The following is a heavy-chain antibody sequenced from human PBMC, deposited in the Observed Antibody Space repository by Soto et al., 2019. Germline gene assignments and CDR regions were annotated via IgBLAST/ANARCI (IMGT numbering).Heavy chain of an antibody. CDR3: ARETSYDFWSGPQTMDV. CDR2: VHYDGTKK. CDR1: GFTFSSYV. J-gene: IGHJ6*02. D-gene: IGHD3-3*01. V-gene: IGHV3-33*01. Sequence: QVQLVESGGGVVQPGTSLRLSCAPSGFTFSSYVMHWVRQAPGKGLEWVAVVHYDGTKKYYADSVRGRFTISRDNSENILYLQMNSLRPDDTAVYFCARETSYDFWSGPQTMDVWGQGTTVPVSS.